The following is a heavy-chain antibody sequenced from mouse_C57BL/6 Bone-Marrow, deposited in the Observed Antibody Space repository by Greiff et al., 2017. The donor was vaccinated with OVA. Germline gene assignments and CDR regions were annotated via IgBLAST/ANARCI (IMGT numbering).Heavy chain of an antibody. J-gene: IGHJ1*03. CDR1: GYTFTSYG. CDR3: ARWGYYGSSPYWYFDV. V-gene: IGHV1-81*01. CDR2: IYPRSGNT. Sequence: VQLVESGAELARPGASVKLSCKASGYTFTSYGISWVKQRTGQGLEWIGEIYPRSGNTYYNEKFKGKATLTADKSSSTAYMELRSLTSEDSAVYFCARWGYYGSSPYWYFDVWGTGTTVTVSS. D-gene: IGHD1-1*01.